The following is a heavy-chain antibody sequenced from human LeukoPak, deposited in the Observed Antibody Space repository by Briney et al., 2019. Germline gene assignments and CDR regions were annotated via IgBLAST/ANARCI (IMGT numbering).Heavy chain of an antibody. D-gene: IGHD2-21*01. V-gene: IGHV3-7*04. Sequence: GGTLRLSCATSGFNFSDSRMTWVRQAPGKGLQWVANINRDGTEKHFLDSVEGRFTISRDNAKKSLYLQMSSLRPQDTAVYFCVRGDWYFESWGQGTLVTVSS. J-gene: IGHJ4*02. CDR1: GFNFSDSR. CDR2: INRDGTEK. CDR3: VRGDWYFES.